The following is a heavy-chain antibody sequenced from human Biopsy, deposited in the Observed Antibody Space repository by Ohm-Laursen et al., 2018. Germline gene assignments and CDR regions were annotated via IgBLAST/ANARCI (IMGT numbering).Heavy chain of an antibody. J-gene: IGHJ5*02. V-gene: IGHV4-31*01. CDR3: ARGDYFDSNGYFWFDP. D-gene: IGHD3-22*01. Sequence: TLSLTCTVSGGSISSGGSYWSWIRQRPGKGLEWVGHIFNSANAYYNPSLKNLITISGDTSKNQFSLKLKSVTAADTAVYYCARGDYFDSNGYFWFDPWGQGTLVTVSS. CDR1: GGSISSGGSY. CDR2: IFNSANA.